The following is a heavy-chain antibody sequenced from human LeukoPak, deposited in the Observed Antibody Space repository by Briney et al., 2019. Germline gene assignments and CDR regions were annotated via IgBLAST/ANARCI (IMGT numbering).Heavy chain of an antibody. Sequence: GGSLRLSCAASGFTLSSYSMNWVRQAPGKGLEWVSSISSSSSYRYYADSVKGRFTISRDNAKNSLYLQMNSLRAEDTAVYYCAQLEPYGDYGFDYWGQGTLVTVSS. CDR3: AQLEPYGDYGFDY. CDR1: GFTLSSYS. V-gene: IGHV3-21*01. D-gene: IGHD4-17*01. J-gene: IGHJ4*02. CDR2: ISSSSSYR.